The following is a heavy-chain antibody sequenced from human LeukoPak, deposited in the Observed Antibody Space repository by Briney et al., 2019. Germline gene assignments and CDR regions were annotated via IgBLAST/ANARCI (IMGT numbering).Heavy chain of an antibody. J-gene: IGHJ4*02. D-gene: IGHD3-10*01. Sequence: GGSLRLSCAASGFTFSNAWMSWVRQAPGKGLEWVGRIKSKTDGGITDYAAPVKGRFTISRDDSKNTLYLQMNSLKTEDTAVYYCTTESITMVRGVIDYWGQGTLVTVSS. CDR3: TTESITMVRGVIDY. CDR1: GFTFSNAW. V-gene: IGHV3-15*01. CDR2: IKSKTDGGIT.